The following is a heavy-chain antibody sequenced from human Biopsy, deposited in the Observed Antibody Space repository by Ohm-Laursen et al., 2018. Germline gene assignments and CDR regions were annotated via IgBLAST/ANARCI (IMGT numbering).Heavy chain of an antibody. V-gene: IGHV4-31*03. CDR3: ARDRRDWYEP. Sequence: TLSLTCSASGGSISSGGYYWSWIRQFPGKGLELLGYIYNVESTYYNPSLKSRVLISGDASRNQYSLKLTSVTAADTAVYYCARDRRDWYEPWGQGTLVTVSS. CDR2: IYNVEST. J-gene: IGHJ5*02. CDR1: GGSISSGGYY.